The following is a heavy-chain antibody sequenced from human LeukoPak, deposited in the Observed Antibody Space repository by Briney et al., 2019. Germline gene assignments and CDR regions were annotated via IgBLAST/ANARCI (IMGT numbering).Heavy chain of an antibody. D-gene: IGHD3-22*01. Sequence: GGSLRLSCAASGFTFTSYAMSWVRRAPGKGLEWVSVISGSGGSTYYADSVKGRFTISRDNAKNTLYLQMNSLRAEDTAVYYCARDTYYYNSSAFYHYYYGMDVWGQGTTVTVSS. J-gene: IGHJ6*02. V-gene: IGHV3-23*01. CDR1: GFTFTSYA. CDR3: ARDTYYYNSSAFYHYYYGMDV. CDR2: ISGSGGST.